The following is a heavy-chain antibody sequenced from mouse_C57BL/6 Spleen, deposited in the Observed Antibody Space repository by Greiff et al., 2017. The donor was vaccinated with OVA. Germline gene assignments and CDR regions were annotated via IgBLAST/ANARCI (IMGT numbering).Heavy chain of an antibody. D-gene: IGHD1-1*02. J-gene: IGHJ4*01. Sequence: QVQLQQSGPELVKPGASVKISCKASGYSFSSSWMNWVKQRPGKGLEWIGRIYPGDGDTNYNGKFKGKATLTADKSSSTAYMQLSSLTSEDSAVYFCARGLWPTGMDYWGQGTSVTVSS. CDR1: GYSFSSSW. V-gene: IGHV1-82*01. CDR2: IYPGDGDT. CDR3: ARGLWPTGMDY.